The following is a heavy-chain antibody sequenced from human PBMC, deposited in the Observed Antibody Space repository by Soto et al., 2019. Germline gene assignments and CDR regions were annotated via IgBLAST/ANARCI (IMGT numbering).Heavy chain of an antibody. CDR1: GGSISSSNW. Sequence: QVQLQESGPGLVKPSETLSLTCAVSGGSISSSNWWTWVRHPPGKGLEWIGEISHSGTTYYNPSLKSRVDISIDRSKNQCSLKLSSVTAADTAVYYCARVRAGCSATSCYLDPWGQGTLFTVSS. J-gene: IGHJ5*02. CDR3: ARVRAGCSATSCYLDP. D-gene: IGHD2-2*01. CDR2: ISHSGTT. V-gene: IGHV4-4*02.